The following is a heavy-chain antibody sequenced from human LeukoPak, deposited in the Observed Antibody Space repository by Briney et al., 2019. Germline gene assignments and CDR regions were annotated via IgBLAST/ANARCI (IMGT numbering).Heavy chain of an antibody. CDR1: GGSISSGDYY. CDR2: IYYSGST. D-gene: IGHD1-26*01. CDR3: ARVERVGAELFDY. Sequence: SQTLSLTCTVSGGSISSGDYYWSWIRQPLGKGLEWIGYIYYSGSTYYNPSLKSRVTISVDTSKNQFSLKLSSVTAADTAVYYCARVERVGAELFDYWGQGTLVTVSS. V-gene: IGHV4-30-4*08. J-gene: IGHJ4*02.